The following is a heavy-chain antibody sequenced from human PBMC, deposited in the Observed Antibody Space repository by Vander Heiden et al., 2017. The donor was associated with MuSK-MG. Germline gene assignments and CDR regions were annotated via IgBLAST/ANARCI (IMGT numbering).Heavy chain of an antibody. V-gene: IGHV3-23*01. CDR3: AKVPITICGVYYYYMDV. CDR1: GFTFSCYA. D-gene: IGHD3-3*01. Sequence: EVQLLESGGGLVQPGGSLRISCAAYGFTFSCYALSWVRQAPGKGLEWVSAISGSGGSTYYADSVKGRFTISRDNSKNTLYLQMNSLRAEDTAVYYCAKVPITICGVYYYYMDVWGKGTTVTVSS. CDR2: ISGSGGST. J-gene: IGHJ6*03.